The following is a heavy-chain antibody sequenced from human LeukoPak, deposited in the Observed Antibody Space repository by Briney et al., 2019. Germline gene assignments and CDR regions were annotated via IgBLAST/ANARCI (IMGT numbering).Heavy chain of an antibody. CDR1: GGSISSYY. CDR2: IYYSGST. Sequence: SETLSLTCTVSGGSISSYYWSWIRQPPGKGLEWIGYIYYSGSTNYNPSLKSRVTISVDTSKNQFSLKLSSVTAADTAVYYCARYYYDSSGYYYDYWGQGTLVTVSS. CDR3: ARYYYDSSGYYYDY. D-gene: IGHD3-22*01. V-gene: IGHV4-59*01. J-gene: IGHJ4*02.